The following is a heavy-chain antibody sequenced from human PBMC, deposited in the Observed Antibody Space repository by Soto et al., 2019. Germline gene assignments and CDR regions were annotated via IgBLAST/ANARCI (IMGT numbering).Heavy chain of an antibody. V-gene: IGHV4-59*01. CDR1: GGSLTSYY. CDR2: IYFTGRA. CDR3: VRDRDFLVVAPDKRRHFSYSGLAV. D-gene: IGHD2-15*01. Sequence: PSETLSLTCSVSGGSLTSYYWSWFRQPPGEGLEWIGYIYFTGRAHYSPSLKSRVSMSLDTSKNQLPLTVNSVTAADTAVYYCVRDRDFLVVAPDKRRHFSYSGLAVWGQGTTVPVSS. J-gene: IGHJ6*02.